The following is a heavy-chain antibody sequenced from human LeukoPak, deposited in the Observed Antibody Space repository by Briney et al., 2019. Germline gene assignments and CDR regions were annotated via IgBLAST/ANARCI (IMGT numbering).Heavy chain of an antibody. J-gene: IGHJ6*02. CDR3: FGYISKSNYGMDV. Sequence: PGRSLRLSCTASGFTFGDYAMNWVRQAPGKGLEWVGLIRSKSYGETTEYAASVRGRFTISRDDSRSVAYLQMNSLRAEDTAVYYCFGYISKSNYGMDVWGLGTTGTVSS. CDR2: IRSKSYGETT. V-gene: IGHV3-49*04. CDR1: GFTFGDYA. D-gene: IGHD6-13*01.